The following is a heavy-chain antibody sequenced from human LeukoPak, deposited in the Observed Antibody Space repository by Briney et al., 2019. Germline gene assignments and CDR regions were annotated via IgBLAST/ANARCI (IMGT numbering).Heavy chain of an antibody. CDR2: IYTSGST. Sequence: SETLSLTCTVSRASVSRNWWSWVRQPAGKGLEWIGRIYTSGSTDYNPSLKSRVTISVDTSKNQFSLKLSSVTAADTAVYFCARTGTTLDSVYWGQGTLVTVSS. D-gene: IGHD1-1*01. V-gene: IGHV4-4*07. J-gene: IGHJ4*02. CDR3: ARTGTTLDSVY. CDR1: RASVSRNW.